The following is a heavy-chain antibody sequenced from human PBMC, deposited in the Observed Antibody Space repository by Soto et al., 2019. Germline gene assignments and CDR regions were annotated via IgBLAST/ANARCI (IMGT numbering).Heavy chain of an antibody. V-gene: IGHV4-31*03. CDR3: ASGAMVRGVVNL. CDR2: IYYSVRT. D-gene: IGHD3-10*01. J-gene: IGHJ2*01. CDR1: GGSISSGCYY. Sequence: QVQLQESGPGLVKPSQTLSLTCTVSGGSISSGCYYWSWIRQHPGKGLERIGYIYYSVRTYYNPSLKNRVTISVDTSKNHFSLKLSSVTAADTAVYYCASGAMVRGVVNLWGRGTLVTVSS.